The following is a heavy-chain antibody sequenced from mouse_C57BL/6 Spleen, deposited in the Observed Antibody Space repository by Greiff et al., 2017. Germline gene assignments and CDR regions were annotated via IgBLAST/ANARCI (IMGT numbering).Heavy chain of an antibody. Sequence: QVQLKESGAELARPGASVKLSCKASGYTFTSYGISWVKQRTGQGLEWIGEIYPRSGNTYYNEKFKGKATLTADKSSSTAYMELRSLTSEDSAVYFYARWEGFAYWGQGTLVTVSA. CDR3: ARWEGFAY. CDR1: GYTFTSYG. J-gene: IGHJ3*01. D-gene: IGHD4-1*01. V-gene: IGHV1-81*01. CDR2: IYPRSGNT.